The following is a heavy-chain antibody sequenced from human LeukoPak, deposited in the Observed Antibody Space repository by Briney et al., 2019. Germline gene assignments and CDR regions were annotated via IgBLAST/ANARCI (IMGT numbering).Heavy chain of an antibody. CDR3: ARHPWNSGMDV. D-gene: IGHD1-1*01. V-gene: IGHV4-59*04. J-gene: IGHJ6*02. CDR1: GGSISTNY. Sequence: SETLSLTCTVSGGSISTNYWSWIRQPPGKGLEWIGDIYNSGSTYYNPSLKSRVTLTVDTSKNQLSLKLSPVTAADTAVYYCARHPWNSGMDVWGQGTTVTVSS. CDR2: IYNSGST.